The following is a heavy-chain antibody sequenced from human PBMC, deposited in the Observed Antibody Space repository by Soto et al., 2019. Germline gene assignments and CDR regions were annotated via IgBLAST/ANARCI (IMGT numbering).Heavy chain of an antibody. Sequence: SETLSLTCAVYGGSFSGYYWSWIRQPPGKGLEWIGEINHSGSTDYNPSLKSRVTISVDTSKNQFSLKLSSVTAADTAVYYCARGAILDYWGQGTLVTVSS. J-gene: IGHJ4*02. CDR1: GGSFSGYY. CDR3: ARGAILDY. D-gene: IGHD2-8*02. V-gene: IGHV4-34*01. CDR2: INHSGST.